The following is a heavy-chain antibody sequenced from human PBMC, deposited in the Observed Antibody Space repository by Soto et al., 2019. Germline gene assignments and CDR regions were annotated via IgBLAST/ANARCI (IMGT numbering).Heavy chain of an antibody. CDR1: VYAFTCYY. J-gene: IGHJ5*02. CDR2: INPNSGGT. V-gene: IGHV1-2*02. Sequence: SVNVYCKASVYAFTCYYMHWVRQAPGQGLEWMGWINPNSGGTNYAQKFQGRVTMTRDTSISTAYMELSRLRSDDTAVYYCARETMIMFGGVIVKGDWFDPWGQGTLVTSPQ. CDR3: ARETMIMFGGVIVKGDWFDP. D-gene: IGHD3-16*02.